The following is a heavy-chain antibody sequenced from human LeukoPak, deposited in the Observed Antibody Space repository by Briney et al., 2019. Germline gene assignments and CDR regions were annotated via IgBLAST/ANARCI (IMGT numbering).Heavy chain of an antibody. V-gene: IGHV1-18*01. CDR2: ISAYNGNT. J-gene: IGHJ4*02. D-gene: IGHD5-18*01. CDR3: ARLGDTAMVTFGPVDY. Sequence: ASVKVSCKASGYTFTSYDISWVRQAPGQGLEWMGWISAYNGNTNYAQKLQGRVTMTTDTSTRTAYMELRSLRSDDTAVYYCARLGDTAMVTFGPVDYWGQGTLVSVSS. CDR1: GYTFTSYD.